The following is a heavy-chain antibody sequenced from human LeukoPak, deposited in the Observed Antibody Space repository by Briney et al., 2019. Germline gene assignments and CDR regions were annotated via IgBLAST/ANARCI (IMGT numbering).Heavy chain of an antibody. CDR3: AGAFYGDYWTVGY. Sequence: GESLKIYCKGSGYSFTSYWIGWVHQMPGKGLEWMGIIYPGDSDTRYSPSFQGQVTISADKSISTAYLQWSSLKASDTAMYYCAGAFYGDYWTVGYWGQGTLVTVSS. CDR2: IYPGDSDT. J-gene: IGHJ4*02. D-gene: IGHD4-17*01. CDR1: GYSFTSYW. V-gene: IGHV5-51*07.